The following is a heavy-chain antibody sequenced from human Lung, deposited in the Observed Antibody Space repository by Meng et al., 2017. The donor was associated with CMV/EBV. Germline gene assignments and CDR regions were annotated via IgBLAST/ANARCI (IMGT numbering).Heavy chain of an antibody. CDR2: IYYSGNT. V-gene: IGHV4-31*03. Sequence: SETLSLXCTVSGGSISSGDYYWSWIRQHPGKGLEWIGYIYYSGNTYYSPSLKSRVTVSVDTSKNQFSLKLSSVTAADTAVYYCARDPGGYCRNTNCPRWCDPWXQGTXVTVSS. J-gene: IGHJ5*02. CDR3: ARDPGGYCRNTNCPRWCDP. D-gene: IGHD2-2*01. CDR1: GGSISSGDYY.